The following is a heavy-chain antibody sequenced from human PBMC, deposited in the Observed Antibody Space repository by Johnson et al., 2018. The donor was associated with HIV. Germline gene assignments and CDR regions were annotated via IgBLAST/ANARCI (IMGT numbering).Heavy chain of an antibody. V-gene: IGHV3-53*01. Sequence: EHLVESGGGLIQPGGSLRLSCAASGFTVSSNYMSWVRQAPGKGLEWVSVIYSGGSTYYADSVKGRFTISRDNSKNTLYLQMNSLRAEDTAVYYCARDRAVPDDGYNDYAFDIWGQGTMVTVSS. CDR3: ARDRAVPDDGYNDYAFDI. D-gene: IGHD5-24*01. CDR1: GFTVSSNY. CDR2: IYSGGST. J-gene: IGHJ3*02.